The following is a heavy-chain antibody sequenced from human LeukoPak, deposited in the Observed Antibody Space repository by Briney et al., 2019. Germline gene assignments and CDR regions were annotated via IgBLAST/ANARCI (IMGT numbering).Heavy chain of an antibody. CDR3: ARVPSYCSGTNCYFDS. V-gene: IGHV1-46*01. Sequence: ASVKVSCKASGYTFTNYAVNWVRQAPGQGLEWMGMMNPSGGSTNYAQKFQGRVTMTRDTSTSTVYVELSSLRSEDTAIYYCARVPSYCSGTNCYFDSWGQGTLVTVSS. D-gene: IGHD2-2*01. J-gene: IGHJ4*02. CDR2: MNPSGGST. CDR1: GYTFTNYA.